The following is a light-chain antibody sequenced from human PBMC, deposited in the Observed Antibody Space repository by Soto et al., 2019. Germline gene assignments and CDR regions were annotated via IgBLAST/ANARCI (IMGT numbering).Light chain of an antibody. V-gene: IGKV3-11*01. CDR3: QHRSNWPLGT. J-gene: IGKJ1*01. CDR2: DTS. Sequence: ETVMTQSPGTLSVSLGERATLSCRASQSVSIHLAWYQQKPGQAPRLLIYDTSARATGIPARFSGSGSGTEFTLTINGLEPEDFAVYYCQHRSNWPLGTIGQGTKV. CDR1: QSVSIH.